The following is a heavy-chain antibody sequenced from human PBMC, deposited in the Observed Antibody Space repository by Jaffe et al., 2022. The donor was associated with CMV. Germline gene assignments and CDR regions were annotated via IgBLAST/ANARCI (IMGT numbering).Heavy chain of an antibody. CDR3: ARSIAAAGHNWFDP. V-gene: IGHV3-53*02. D-gene: IGHD6-13*01. CDR2: IYSGGST. J-gene: IGHJ5*02. Sequence: EVQLVETGGGLIQPGGSLRLSCAASGFTVSSNYMSWVRQAPGKGLEWVSVIYSGGSTYYADSVKGRFTISRDNSKNTLYLQMNSLRAEDTAVYYCARSIAAAGHNWFDPWGQGTLVTVSS. CDR1: GFTVSSNY.